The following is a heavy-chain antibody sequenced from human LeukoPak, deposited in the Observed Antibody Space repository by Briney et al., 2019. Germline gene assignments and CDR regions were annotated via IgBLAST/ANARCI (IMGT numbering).Heavy chain of an antibody. CDR3: ATSTENIYAGSPFYDYAADV. D-gene: IGHD3-16*01. CDR2: INHRDSDT. CDR1: GYRFGRYW. J-gene: IGHJ6*02. Sequence: GESLQSSCKRSGYRFGRYWIGWVRQILGGGLEWLGIINHRDSDTRYSPSFQGQVSISADETISTAYLQWSSLKASDTAIYYCATSTENIYAGSPFYDYAADVWGQGTTLTVSS. V-gene: IGHV5-51*01.